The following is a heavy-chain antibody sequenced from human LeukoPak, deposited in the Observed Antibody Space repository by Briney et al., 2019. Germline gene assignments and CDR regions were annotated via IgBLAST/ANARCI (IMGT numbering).Heavy chain of an antibody. CDR3: ASWLAGYSSSWYDY. Sequence: SETLSLTCAVYGGSFSGYYWSWIRQPPGKGLEWIGEINHSGSTNYNPSLKSRVTISVDTSKNQFSLKLSSVTAADTAVYYCASWLAGYSSSWYDYWGRGTLVTVSS. J-gene: IGHJ4*02. CDR1: GGSFSGYY. D-gene: IGHD6-13*01. V-gene: IGHV4-34*01. CDR2: INHSGST.